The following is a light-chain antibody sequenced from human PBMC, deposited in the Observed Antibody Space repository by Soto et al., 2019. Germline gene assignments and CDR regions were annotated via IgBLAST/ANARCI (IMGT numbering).Light chain of an antibody. V-gene: IGKV1-27*01. CDR2: AAS. J-gene: IGKJ1*01. CDR3: QRYNKAPWT. Sequence: DIQMTQSPSSLSASLGDRVTITCRASQDISDYLAWYQQKAGNPPNPLISAASTLQSGVSSRFRGSGAGTDFTLTITSLQPEDVATYYCQRYNKAPWTFGQGTKVDIK. CDR1: QDISDY.